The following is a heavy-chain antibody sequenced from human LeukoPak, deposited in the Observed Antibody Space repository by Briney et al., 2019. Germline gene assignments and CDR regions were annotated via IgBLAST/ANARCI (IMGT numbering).Heavy chain of an antibody. J-gene: IGHJ4*02. Sequence: GGSLRLSCAASGFTFDDYAMHWVRQAPGKGLEWVSGISWNSGSIGYADSVKGRFTISRDNAKNSLYLQMNSLRAEDTALYYCAKVPNSYYDSSGYYYDYWGQGTLVTVSS. CDR1: GFTFDDYA. D-gene: IGHD3-22*01. CDR3: AKVPNSYYDSSGYYYDY. CDR2: ISWNSGSI. V-gene: IGHV3-9*01.